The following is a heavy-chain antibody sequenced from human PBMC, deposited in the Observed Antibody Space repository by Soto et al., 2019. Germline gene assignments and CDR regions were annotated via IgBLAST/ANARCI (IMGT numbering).Heavy chain of an antibody. V-gene: IGHV3-53*01. D-gene: IGHD2-8*01. CDR1: GLTVSDYR. CDR3: ARQWAV. J-gene: IGHJ4*02. Sequence: PGGSLRLSCAASGLTVSDYRMNWVRQAPGKGLEWVSVIYKNGGTYYGDSMKGRFTISRDNSKNMVYLQMNSLRAEDTAVYYCARQWAVWGQGTLVTVSS. CDR2: IYKNGGT.